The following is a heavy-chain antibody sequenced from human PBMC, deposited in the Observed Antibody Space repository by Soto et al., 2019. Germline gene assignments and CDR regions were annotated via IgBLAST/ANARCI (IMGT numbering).Heavy chain of an antibody. Sequence: ASVKVSCKASGGTFSSYAISWVRQAHGQGLEWMGGIIPIFGTANYAQKFQGRVTITADESTSTAYMALSSPRSEDTAVYYCATPVSSGWYDAFDIWGQGTMVTVSS. J-gene: IGHJ3*02. CDR2: IIPIFGTA. CDR1: GGTFSSYA. V-gene: IGHV1-69*13. CDR3: ATPVSSGWYDAFDI. D-gene: IGHD6-19*01.